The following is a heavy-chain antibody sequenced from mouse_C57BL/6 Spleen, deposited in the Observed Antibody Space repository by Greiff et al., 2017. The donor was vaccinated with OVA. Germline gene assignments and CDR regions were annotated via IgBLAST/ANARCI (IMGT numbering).Heavy chain of an antibody. CDR3: TREYEFITTVVAGYYAMDY. CDR2: IDPETGGT. J-gene: IGHJ4*01. D-gene: IGHD1-1*01. Sequence: QVQLQQSGAELVRPGASVTLSCKASGYTFTDYEMHWVKQTPVHGLEWIGAIDPETGGTAYNQKFKGKAILTADKSSSTAYMELRSLTSEDSAVYYCTREYEFITTVVAGYYAMDYWGQGTSVTVSS. V-gene: IGHV1-15*01. CDR1: GYTFTDYE.